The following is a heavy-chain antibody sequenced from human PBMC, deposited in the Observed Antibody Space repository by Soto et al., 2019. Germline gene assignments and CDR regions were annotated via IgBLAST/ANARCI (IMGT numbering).Heavy chain of an antibody. D-gene: IGHD6-19*01. Sequence: QVQLVQSGAAVKKPGSSVKVSCKASGGTFSSYAISWVRQAPGQGLEWMGGIIPIFGTANYAQKFQGRVTITADESTSTAYMELSSLRSEDTAVYYCARGTAWSIAVAGTYFQHWGQGTLVTVSS. J-gene: IGHJ1*01. CDR2: IIPIFGTA. CDR3: ARGTAWSIAVAGTYFQH. CDR1: GGTFSSYA. V-gene: IGHV1-69*12.